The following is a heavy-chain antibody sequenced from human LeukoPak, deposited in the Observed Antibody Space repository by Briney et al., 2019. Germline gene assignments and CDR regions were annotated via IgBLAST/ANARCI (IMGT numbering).Heavy chain of an antibody. Sequence: SETLSLTCTVSGGSISSYYWSWIRQPPGKGLEWIGYIYYSGSTNYNPSLKSRVTISVDTSKNQFSLKLSSVTAADTAVYYCARRGYSGSYGYFDYWGQGTLVTVSS. V-gene: IGHV4-59*08. J-gene: IGHJ4*02. D-gene: IGHD1-26*01. CDR1: GGSISSYY. CDR3: ARRGYSGSYGYFDY. CDR2: IYYSGST.